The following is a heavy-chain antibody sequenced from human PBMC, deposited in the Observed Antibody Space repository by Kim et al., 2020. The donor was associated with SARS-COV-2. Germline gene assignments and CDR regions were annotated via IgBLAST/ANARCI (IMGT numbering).Heavy chain of an antibody. CDR3: ATNLAAAGVV. J-gene: IGHJ4*02. V-gene: IGHV3-33*01. CDR2: KN. Sequence: KNYYVESGKGRLTISRDNSKNTPYLQMSSLRVEDTAVYYWATNLAAAGVVWGQGTLVTVSS. D-gene: IGHD6-13*01.